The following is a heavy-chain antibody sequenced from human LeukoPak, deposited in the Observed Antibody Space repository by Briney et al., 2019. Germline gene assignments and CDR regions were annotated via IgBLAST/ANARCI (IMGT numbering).Heavy chain of an antibody. CDR3: ARDIRRDGYNFAFDI. CDR1: GFTFSSYW. Sequence: GGSLRLSCAASGFTFSSYWMHWVRQAPGKGLVWVSRINSDGRSTSYADSVKGRFTISRDNAKNTLYLQMNSLRAEDTAVYYCARDIRRDGYNFAFDIWGQGTMVTVSS. J-gene: IGHJ3*02. D-gene: IGHD5-24*01. CDR2: INSDGRST. V-gene: IGHV3-74*01.